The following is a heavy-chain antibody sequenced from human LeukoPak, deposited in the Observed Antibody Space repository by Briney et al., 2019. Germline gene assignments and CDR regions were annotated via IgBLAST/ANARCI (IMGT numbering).Heavy chain of an antibody. Sequence: ASVKVSCKTSGYTFTSYGISWVRQAPGQGLEWMGWISGYNGNTNYAQKLQGRVSMTTDTSTNTAYMELRSLRSDDTAVYYCARDPQNYFDYWGQGTLVIVSS. V-gene: IGHV1-18*01. CDR2: ISGYNGNT. J-gene: IGHJ4*02. CDR1: GYTFTSYG. CDR3: ARDPQNYFDY.